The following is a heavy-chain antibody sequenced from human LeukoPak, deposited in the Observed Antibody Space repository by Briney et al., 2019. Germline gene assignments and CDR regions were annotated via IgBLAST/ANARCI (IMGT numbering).Heavy chain of an antibody. Sequence: SETLSLTCAVYGGSFSGYYWSWIRQPPGKGLEWIGEINHSGSTNYNPSLKSRVTISVDTSKNQFSLKLSSVTAADTAVYYCARVEYSGYDGFDYWGQGALVTVSS. D-gene: IGHD5-12*01. V-gene: IGHV4-34*01. CDR1: GGSFSGYY. CDR3: ARVEYSGYDGFDY. CDR2: INHSGST. J-gene: IGHJ4*02.